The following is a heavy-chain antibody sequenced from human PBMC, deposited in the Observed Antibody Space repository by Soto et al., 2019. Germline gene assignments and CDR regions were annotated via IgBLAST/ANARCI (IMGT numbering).Heavy chain of an antibody. Sequence: GGSPRLSCAASGFTFSSYGMHWVRQAPGKGLEWVAVILSDENKKYYVDPVKGRFTISRDNSKNTLYLQMNSLRAEDPAVYYCAKDRIVGATLADPWGQGTLVTVSS. CDR3: AKDRIVGATLADP. D-gene: IGHD1-26*01. CDR2: ILSDENKK. J-gene: IGHJ5*02. CDR1: GFTFSSYG. V-gene: IGHV3-30*18.